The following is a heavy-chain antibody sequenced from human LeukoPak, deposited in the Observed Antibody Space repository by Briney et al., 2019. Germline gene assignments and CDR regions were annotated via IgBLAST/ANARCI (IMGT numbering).Heavy chain of an antibody. CDR3: ASYRYSGYEDSGYYFDY. V-gene: IGHV1-46*01. J-gene: IGHJ4*02. Sequence: ASVKVSCKASGYTFTSYYMHWVRQAPGQGLEWMGIINPSGGSTSYAQKFQGRVTITADKSTSTAYMELSSLRSEDTAVYYCASYRYSGYEDSGYYFDYWGQGTLVTVSS. D-gene: IGHD5-12*01. CDR2: INPSGGST. CDR1: GYTFTSYY.